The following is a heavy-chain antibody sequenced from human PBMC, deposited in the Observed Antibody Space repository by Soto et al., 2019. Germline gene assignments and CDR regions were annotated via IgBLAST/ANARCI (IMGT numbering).Heavy chain of an antibody. CDR2: ISPYSGKT. V-gene: IGHV1-18*01. CDR1: GYIFVNYG. D-gene: IGHD3-16*01. J-gene: IGHJ6*04. CDR3: AMVDNYVTPTPQDV. Sequence: QVQLVQSGDEVWKPGSSVKVSCKASGYIFVNYGIAWVRQAPGQGLECMGWISPYSGKTNYASKVKGRLTMTTDPSTSTAYMDLGSLTSDDTAVYYCAMVDNYVTPTPQDVWGKGTTVTVSS.